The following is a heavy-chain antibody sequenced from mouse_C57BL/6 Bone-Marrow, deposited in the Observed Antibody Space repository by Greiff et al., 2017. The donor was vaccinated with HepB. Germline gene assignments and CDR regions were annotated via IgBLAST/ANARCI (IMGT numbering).Heavy chain of an antibody. CDR1: GYTFTSYW. CDR2: IHPNSGST. J-gene: IGHJ1*03. CDR3: ARGGNTPYWYFDV. V-gene: IGHV1-64*01. Sequence: QVQLQQSGAELVKPGASVKLSCKASGYTFTSYWMHWVKQRPGQGLEWIGMIHPNSGSTNYNEKFKSKATLTVDKSSSTAYMQLSSLTSEDSAVYYCARGGNTPYWYFDVWGTGTTVTVSS.